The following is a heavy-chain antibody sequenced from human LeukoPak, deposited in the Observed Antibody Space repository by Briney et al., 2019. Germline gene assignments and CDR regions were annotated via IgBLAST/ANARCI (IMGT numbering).Heavy chain of an antibody. CDR2: ISGDGGST. J-gene: IGHJ5*02. V-gene: IGHV3-43*02. CDR3: AKDIAAYNWFDP. D-gene: IGHD2-15*01. CDR1: GLTFDDYA. Sequence: GGSLRLSCAASGLTFDDYAMHWVRQAPGKGLEWVSLISGDGGSTYYADSVKGRFTISRDNSKNSLYLQMNSLRTEDTALYYCAKDIAAYNWFDPWGQGTLVTVSS.